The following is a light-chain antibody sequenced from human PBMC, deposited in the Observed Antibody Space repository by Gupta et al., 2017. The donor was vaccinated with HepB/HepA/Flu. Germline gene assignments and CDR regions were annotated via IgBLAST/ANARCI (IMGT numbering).Light chain of an antibody. Sequence: IVLPQSPLSLPVTPGEPASISCRSSQSLLHSNGYNYLDWYLQKPGQSPQLLIYLGSNRASGVPDRFSGSGSGTEFTLKISRVEAEDVGVYYCMQALQTPRTFGQGTKVEIK. CDR3: MQALQTPRT. V-gene: IGKV2-28*01. J-gene: IGKJ1*01. CDR2: LGS. CDR1: QSLLHSNGYNY.